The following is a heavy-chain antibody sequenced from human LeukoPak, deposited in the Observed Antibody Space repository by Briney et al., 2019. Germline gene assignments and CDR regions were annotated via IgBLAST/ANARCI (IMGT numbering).Heavy chain of an antibody. CDR2: ISSSGSTI. D-gene: IGHD6-19*01. V-gene: IGHV3-11*01. CDR1: GFTFSDYY. J-gene: IGHJ5*02. CDR3: ARVMEQWLVRWFDP. Sequence: GSLRLSCAASGFTFSDYYLRLIRQAPGKGLEWVSYISSSGSTIYYADSVKGRFTISRDNAKNSLYLQMNSLRAEDTAVYYCARVMEQWLVRWFDPWGQGTLVTVSS.